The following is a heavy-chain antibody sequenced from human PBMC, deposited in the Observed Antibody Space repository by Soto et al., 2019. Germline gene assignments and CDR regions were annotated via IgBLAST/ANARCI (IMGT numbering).Heavy chain of an antibody. D-gene: IGHD3-10*01. Sequence: QVQLVQSGAEMKKPGSSVKVSCKAAGGTFSSYAIIWVRQAPGQGLEWMGGIIPTFGTAQYTQKFQGRVTITADESTRTAYMELSSLGSEDTAVYYCASYYHGSGSYSGIEYWGQGTLVTVSS. CDR1: GGTFSSYA. V-gene: IGHV1-69*01. CDR3: ASYYHGSGSYSGIEY. J-gene: IGHJ4*02. CDR2: IIPTFGTA.